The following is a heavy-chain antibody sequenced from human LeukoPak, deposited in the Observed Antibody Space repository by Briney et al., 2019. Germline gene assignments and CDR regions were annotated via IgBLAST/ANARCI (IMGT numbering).Heavy chain of an antibody. CDR2: IYGDDNK. J-gene: IGHJ4*02. CDR3: AHDVPGAEGFDY. D-gene: IGHD1-14*01. CDR1: GFSLSTSGLG. V-gene: IGHV2-5*02. Sequence: ESGPTLVKPTQTLTLTCTFSGFSLSTSGLGVAWIRQPPGKALEWLALIYGDDNKRYNPPLRSRLIITKDTSKNQVVLTMTNMDPVDTATYYCAHDVPGAEGFDYWGQGILVTVSS.